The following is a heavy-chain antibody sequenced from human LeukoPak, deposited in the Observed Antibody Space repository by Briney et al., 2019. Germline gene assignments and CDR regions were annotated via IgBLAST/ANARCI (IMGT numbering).Heavy chain of an antibody. CDR2: INPNSGGT. V-gene: IGHV1-2*02. D-gene: IGHD1-1*01. Sequence: ASVKVSCKASGYTFTGYYMHWVRQAPGQGLEWNGWINPNSGGTNYAQKFQGRVTMTRDTSISTAYMELSRLRSDDTAVYYCAREGVDWNHSVYYFDYWGQGTLVTVSS. J-gene: IGHJ4*02. CDR3: AREGVDWNHSVYYFDY. CDR1: GYTFTGYY.